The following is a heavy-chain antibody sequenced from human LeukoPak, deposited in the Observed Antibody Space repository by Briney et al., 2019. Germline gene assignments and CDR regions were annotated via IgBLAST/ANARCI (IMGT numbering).Heavy chain of an antibody. J-gene: IGHJ4*02. CDR2: IRYDGSNK. V-gene: IGHV3-30*02. Sequence: GGSLRLSCAASGFTFSSYDIHWVRQAPGKGLEWVAFIRYDGSNKYYADSVKGRFTISRDYSKNTLYLQMNSLRAEDTAVYYCARVSGWYRGGSDYWGQGTLVTVSS. CDR3: ARVSGWYRGGSDY. CDR1: GFTFSSYD. D-gene: IGHD6-19*01.